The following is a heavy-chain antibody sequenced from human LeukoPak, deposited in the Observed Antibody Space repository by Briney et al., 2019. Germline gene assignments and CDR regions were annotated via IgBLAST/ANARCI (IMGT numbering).Heavy chain of an antibody. CDR3: ARESHWNSYYYYGMDV. J-gene: IGHJ6*02. D-gene: IGHD1-7*01. Sequence: ASVKVSCKASGYTFTGYYMHWVRQAPGQGLEWMGRINPNSGGTNYAQKFQGRVTMTRDTSISTAYMELSRLRSDDTAVYYCARESHWNSYYYYGMDVWGQGTTVTVSS. CDR1: GYTFTGYY. CDR2: INPNSGGT. V-gene: IGHV1-2*06.